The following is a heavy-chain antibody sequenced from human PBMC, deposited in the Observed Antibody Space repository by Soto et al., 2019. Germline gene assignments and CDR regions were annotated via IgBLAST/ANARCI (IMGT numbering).Heavy chain of an antibody. Sequence: SETLSLTCTVSGGSISNYYWSWIRQPPGKGLEWIGSIYYSGNTYYNPSLQSRVTISVDTSKNQFSLKLSSVTAADTAVYYCARDKITGLFDYWGQGTLVTVSS. CDR3: ARDKITGLFDY. J-gene: IGHJ4*02. CDR2: IYYSGNT. V-gene: IGHV4-4*08. D-gene: IGHD2-8*02. CDR1: GGSISNYY.